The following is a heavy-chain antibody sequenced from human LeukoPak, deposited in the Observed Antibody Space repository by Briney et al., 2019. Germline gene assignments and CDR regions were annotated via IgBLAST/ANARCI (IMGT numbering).Heavy chain of an antibody. CDR1: GFTFSNYG. CDR2: ISYDGSNK. D-gene: IGHD3-16*02. Sequence: QTGGSLRLSCAASGFTFSNYGMHWVRQAPGKGLEWVAVISYDGSNKYYADSVKGRFTISRDKSKNTLYLQMNSLRAEDTAMYYCAKVKDDGYLKSYLDYWGQGTLVTVSS. V-gene: IGHV3-30*18. J-gene: IGHJ4*02. CDR3: AKVKDDGYLKSYLDY.